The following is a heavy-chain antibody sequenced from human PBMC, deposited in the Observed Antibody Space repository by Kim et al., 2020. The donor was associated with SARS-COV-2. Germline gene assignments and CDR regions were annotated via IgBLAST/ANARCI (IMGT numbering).Heavy chain of an antibody. J-gene: IGHJ5*02. V-gene: IGHV4-4*02. CDR1: GGSISSSAW. CDR3: AKYQDWFDP. Sequence: SETLSLTCAVSGGSISSSAWWYWVRQPPGKGLEWIVEIYHTGSTNYNPSLKSRVTISVDKSKNHYSLKLNSVTAADTAVYYCAKYQDWFDPWGQGTLVTVSS. CDR2: IYHTGST.